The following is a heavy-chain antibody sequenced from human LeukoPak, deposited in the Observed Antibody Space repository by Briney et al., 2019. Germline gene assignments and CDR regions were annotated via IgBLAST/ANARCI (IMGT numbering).Heavy chain of an antibody. J-gene: IGHJ4*02. V-gene: IGHV3-66*01. CDR2: IYSGGST. Sequence: GGSLRLSCAASGFTVSSNYMSWVRQAPGKGLEWVSVIYSGGSTYYADSMKSRFTISKDNSKNTLYLQMNGLSAEDTAVYYCARETGVYYFDHWGQGTLVTVSS. D-gene: IGHD7-27*01. CDR1: GFTVSSNY. CDR3: ARETGVYYFDH.